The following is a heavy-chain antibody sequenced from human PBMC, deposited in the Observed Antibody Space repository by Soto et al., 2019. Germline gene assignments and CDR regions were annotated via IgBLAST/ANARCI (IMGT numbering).Heavy chain of an antibody. J-gene: IGHJ3*02. CDR1: GYSFTSYW. CDR3: ARRTVVIVVVPAAAGGDAFDI. D-gene: IGHD2-2*01. V-gene: IGHV5-51*01. CDR2: IYPGDSDT. Sequence: PGESLKISCKGSGYSFTSYWIGWVRQMPGKGLEWMGIIYPGDSDTRYSPSFQGQVTISADKSISTAYLQWSSLKASDTAMYYCARRTVVIVVVPAAAGGDAFDIWGQGTMVTVSS.